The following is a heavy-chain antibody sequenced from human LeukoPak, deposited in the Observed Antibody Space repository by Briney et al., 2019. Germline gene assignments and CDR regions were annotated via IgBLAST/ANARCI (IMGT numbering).Heavy chain of an antibody. V-gene: IGHV3-30*04. CDR3: AKDVHEAAAEGYFDY. CDR2: ISYDGSNK. CDR1: GFTFSNYA. Sequence: PGGSLRLSCAASGFTFSNYAMHWVRQTPGKGLEWVAVISYDGSNKYYADSVKGRFTISRDNSKNTLYLQMNSLRAEDTAVYYCAKDVHEAAAEGYFDYWGQGTLVTVSS. D-gene: IGHD6-13*01. J-gene: IGHJ4*02.